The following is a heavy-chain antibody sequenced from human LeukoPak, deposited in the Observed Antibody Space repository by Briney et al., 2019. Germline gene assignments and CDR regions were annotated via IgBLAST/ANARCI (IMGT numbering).Heavy chain of an antibody. D-gene: IGHD6-19*01. J-gene: IGHJ5*02. CDR3: ARGWVVASVAGTSNWFDP. CDR1: GGSLSGYY. V-gene: IGHV4-34*01. Sequence: SETLSLTCAVYGGSLSGYYWSWIRQPPGKGLEWIGEINHSGSTNYNPSLKSRVTISVDTSKNQFSLKLSSVTAADTAVYYCARGWVVASVAGTSNWFDPWGQGTLVTVSS. CDR2: INHSGST.